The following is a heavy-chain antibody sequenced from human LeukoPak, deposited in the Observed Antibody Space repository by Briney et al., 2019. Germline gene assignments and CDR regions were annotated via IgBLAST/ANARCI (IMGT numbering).Heavy chain of an antibody. J-gene: IGHJ4*02. D-gene: IGHD6-19*01. Sequence: SETLSLTCTVSGGSISSYYWSWIRQPPGKGLEWIGYIYYSGSTSYNPSLKSRVTISVDTSKNQFSLKLSSVTAADTAVYYCARGSSSGWYRGTYYFDYWGQGTLVTVSS. CDR1: GGSISSYY. CDR2: IYYSGST. CDR3: ARGSSSGWYRGTYYFDY. V-gene: IGHV4-59*01.